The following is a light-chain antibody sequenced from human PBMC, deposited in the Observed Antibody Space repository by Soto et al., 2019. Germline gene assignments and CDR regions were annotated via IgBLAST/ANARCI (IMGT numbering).Light chain of an antibody. J-gene: IGLJ1*01. CDR1: SSDVGGYTY. Sequence: QSALTQPASVSGSPGQSITISCTGTSSDVGGYTYVSWYQQHPGKAPKLMICDVNNRPSGVSNRFSGSKSGNTASLTIYGLLAEDEADYYCCSYTSSSTYVFGTGTKLTVL. V-gene: IGLV2-14*01. CDR3: CSYTSSSTYV. CDR2: DVN.